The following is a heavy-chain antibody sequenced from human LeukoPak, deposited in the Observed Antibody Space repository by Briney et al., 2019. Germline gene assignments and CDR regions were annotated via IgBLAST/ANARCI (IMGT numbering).Heavy chain of an antibody. Sequence: GASVKVSCKASGGTFSSYAISWVRQAPGQGLEWMGGIIPIFGTANYAQKFQGRVTITADESTSTAYMELSSLRSEDTAVYYCARERREYCSGGSCYLPLSYYYYGMDVWGQGTTVTVSS. D-gene: IGHD2-15*01. J-gene: IGHJ6*02. CDR3: ARERREYCSGGSCYLPLSYYYYGMDV. CDR1: GGTFSSYA. CDR2: IIPIFGTA. V-gene: IGHV1-69*13.